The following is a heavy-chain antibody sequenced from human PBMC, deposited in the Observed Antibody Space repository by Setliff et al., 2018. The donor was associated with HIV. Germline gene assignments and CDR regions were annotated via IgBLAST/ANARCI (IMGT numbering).Heavy chain of an antibody. V-gene: IGHV4-38-2*02. D-gene: IGHD6-19*01. J-gene: IGHJ4*02. Sequence: SETLSLTCSVSDYAFTAGYLWGWFRQPPGKGLEWIASIHHSGSSYYMPSLRNRVTISVNTSKNQFSLNLGSVTAADTAVYYCARGYTSGYLDYWGQGSLVTVSS. CDR2: IHHSGSS. CDR1: DYAFTAGYL. CDR3: ARGYTSGYLDY.